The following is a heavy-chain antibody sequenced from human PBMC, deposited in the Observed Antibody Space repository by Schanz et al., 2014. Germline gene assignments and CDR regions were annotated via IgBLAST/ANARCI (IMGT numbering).Heavy chain of an antibody. D-gene: IGHD3-10*01. CDR1: GFTFSDYY. J-gene: IGHJ4*02. Sequence: QVYLVESGGDLVKPGGSLRLSCAASGFTFSDYYMAWIRQAPGKGLEWVAVISYDGTNEYYAESVKGRFTISRDNSKNTLYLQMNSLRAEDTAVYYCAKDQGSYGSGSYSYFDYWGQGTLATVSS. V-gene: IGHV3-30*18. CDR2: ISYDGTNE. CDR3: AKDQGSYGSGSYSYFDY.